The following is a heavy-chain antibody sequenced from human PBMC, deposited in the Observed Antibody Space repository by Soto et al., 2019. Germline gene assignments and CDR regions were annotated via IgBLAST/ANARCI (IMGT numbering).Heavy chain of an antibody. CDR2: IKSKTDGGTT. CDR1: GFTFSNAW. CDR3: TFAPYYYDSSGYYY. D-gene: IGHD3-22*01. Sequence: GGSLRLSCAASGFTFSNAWMNWVRQAPGKGLEWVGRIKSKTDGGTTDYAAPVKGRFTISRDDSKNTLYLQMNSLKTEDTAVYYCTFAPYYYDSSGYYYWGQGTLVTVSS. J-gene: IGHJ4*02. V-gene: IGHV3-15*07.